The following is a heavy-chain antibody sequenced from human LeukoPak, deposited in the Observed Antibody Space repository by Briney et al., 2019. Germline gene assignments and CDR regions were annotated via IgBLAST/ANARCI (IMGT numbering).Heavy chain of an antibody. CDR3: ARGSRGYKPFDY. D-gene: IGHD5-24*01. V-gene: IGHV5-51*01. CDR2: VYPGDSDS. J-gene: IGHJ4*02. CDR1: GCRFTSYW. Sequence: GEPRKISRKGSGCRFTSYWIGWVRQMPGKGLERMGSVYPGDSDSRFSPSFQGQVTPSADKSTSTAYLQRSSLKASDTAMYYCARGSRGYKPFDYWGQGTLVTVSS.